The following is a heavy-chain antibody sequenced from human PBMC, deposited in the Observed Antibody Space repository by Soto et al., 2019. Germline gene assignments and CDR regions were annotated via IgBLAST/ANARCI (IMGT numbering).Heavy chain of an antibody. D-gene: IGHD1-26*01. V-gene: IGHV1-18*01. CDR2: ISAYNGET. J-gene: IGHJ4*02. Sequence: QVQLVQSGAEVKKPGASVKVSCKASGYTFTSSGFSWVRQAPGQGLEWMAWISAYNGETHYAQKFQGRVTMTTDTSTSTSYRELRSLWSDDTAVYYCARDSGSYMYVSDWGQGSLVTVSS. CDR1: GYTFTSSG. CDR3: ARDSGSYMYVSD.